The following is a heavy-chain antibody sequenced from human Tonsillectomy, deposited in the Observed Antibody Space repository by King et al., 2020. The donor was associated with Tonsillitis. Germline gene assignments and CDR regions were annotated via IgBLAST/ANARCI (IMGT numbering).Heavy chain of an antibody. CDR1: GGTFSSYA. Sequence: VQLVQSGAEMKKPGSSVKVSCKASGGTFSSYAFSWVRQAPGQGLEWMGRIIPIIGRTNYAQKFQDRVTITADESTSTAYMELTSLRSGDPAVYYCASPGIGTVSFDYWGQGTLVTVSS. CDR2: IIPIIGRT. J-gene: IGHJ4*02. D-gene: IGHD1-1*01. CDR3: ASPGIGTVSFDY. V-gene: IGHV1-69*11.